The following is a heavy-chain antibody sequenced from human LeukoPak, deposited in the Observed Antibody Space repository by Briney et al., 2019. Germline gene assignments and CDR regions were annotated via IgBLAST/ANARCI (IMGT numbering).Heavy chain of an antibody. CDR2: ISPSSSTI. D-gene: IGHD2-21*01. J-gene: IGHJ4*02. V-gene: IGHV3-48*01. Sequence: GGSLRLSCAASGFTFSDYSMNWVRQAPGKGLQWVSYISPSSSTIYYADSVKGRFTISRDNSKNTLYLQVNSLRAEDTAVYYCARDREGYCGGDCSADYWGQGTLVTVSS. CDR1: GFTFSDYS. CDR3: ARDREGYCGGDCSADY.